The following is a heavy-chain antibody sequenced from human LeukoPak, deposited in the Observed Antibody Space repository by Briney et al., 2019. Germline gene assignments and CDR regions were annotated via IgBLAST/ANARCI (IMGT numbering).Heavy chain of an antibody. CDR3: AKSAIMAIGSYRFVPWFDP. V-gene: IGHV3-23*01. Sequence: GGSLRLSCAASGFTFSSYAMSWVRQAPGKGLEWVSAISGSGGSTYYADSVKGRFTISRDNSKNTLYLQMNSLRAEDTAVYYCAKSAIMAIGSYRFVPWFDPWGQGTLVTVSS. CDR2: ISGSGGST. J-gene: IGHJ5*02. D-gene: IGHD1-26*01. CDR1: GFTFSSYA.